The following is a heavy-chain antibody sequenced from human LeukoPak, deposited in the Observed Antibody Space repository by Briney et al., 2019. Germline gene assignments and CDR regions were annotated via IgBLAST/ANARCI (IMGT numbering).Heavy chain of an antibody. Sequence: ASVTVSCKASGYTFTNYDLNWVRQAPGKGLEWMGWMHPNRGNTRYAQKFQGRLTMTSNTSTITAYMELTSLGSEDTAVYYCARGPPGNQYFQYLGQGTLVTVSS. J-gene: IGHJ1*01. D-gene: IGHD1-14*01. CDR3: ARGPPGNQYFQY. CDR1: GYTFTNYD. V-gene: IGHV1-8*02. CDR2: MHPNRGNT.